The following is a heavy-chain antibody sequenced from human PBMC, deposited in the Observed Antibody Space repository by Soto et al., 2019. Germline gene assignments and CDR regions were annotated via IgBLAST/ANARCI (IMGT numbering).Heavy chain of an antibody. CDR2: INHSGST. Sequence: SETLSLSCAVYGGSFSGYYWSWIRLPPGKGLEWIGEINHSGSTNYNPSLKSRVTISVDTSKNQFSLKLSSVTAADTAVYYCARGGVSLNNWFDPWRQGTLVTVS. V-gene: IGHV4-34*01. CDR1: GGSFSGYY. J-gene: IGHJ5*02. D-gene: IGHD3-10*01. CDR3: ARGGVSLNNWFDP.